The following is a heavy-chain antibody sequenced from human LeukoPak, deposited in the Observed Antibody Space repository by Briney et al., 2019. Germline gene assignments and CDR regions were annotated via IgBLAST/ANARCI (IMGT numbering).Heavy chain of an antibody. V-gene: IGHV3-53*01. CDR1: GFTVSSNY. J-gene: IGHJ4*02. CDR3: AKDTCGGSCYQSDY. D-gene: IGHD2-15*01. CDR2: IYSGGST. Sequence: GGSLRLSCAASGFTVSSNYMSWVRQAPGKGLEWVSVIYSGGSTYYADSVKGRFTISRDNSKNTLYLQMNSLRAEDTAVYYCAKDTCGGSCYQSDYWGQGTLVTVSS.